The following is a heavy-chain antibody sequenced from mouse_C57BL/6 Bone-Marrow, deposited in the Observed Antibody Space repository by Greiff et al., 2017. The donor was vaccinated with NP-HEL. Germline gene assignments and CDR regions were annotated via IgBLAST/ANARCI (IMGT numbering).Heavy chain of an antibody. CDR1: GYTFTSYW. J-gene: IGHJ2*01. Sequence: EVQLQQSGTVLARPGASVKMSCKTSGYTFTSYWMHWVKQRPGQGLEWIGAIYPGNSDTSYNQKFKGKAKLTAVTSASTAYMELSSLTNEDSAVYYCRGITTVGFDYWGQGTTLTVSS. CDR3: RGITTVGFDY. D-gene: IGHD1-1*01. CDR2: IYPGNSDT. V-gene: IGHV1-5*01.